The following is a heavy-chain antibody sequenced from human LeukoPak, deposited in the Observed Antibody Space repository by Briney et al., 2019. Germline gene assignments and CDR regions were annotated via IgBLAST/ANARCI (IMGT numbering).Heavy chain of an antibody. CDR1: GGSISSGDYY. D-gene: IGHD3-16*01. Sequence: SETLSLTCTVSGGSISSGDYYWSWIRQPPGKGLEWIGYIYYSGSTYYNPSLKSRVTISVDMSKNQFSLKLSSVTAADTAVYYCARSTGKSYEGEPPFDYWGQGTLVTVSS. J-gene: IGHJ4*02. CDR2: IYYSGST. V-gene: IGHV4-30-4*01. CDR3: ARSTGKSYEGEPPFDY.